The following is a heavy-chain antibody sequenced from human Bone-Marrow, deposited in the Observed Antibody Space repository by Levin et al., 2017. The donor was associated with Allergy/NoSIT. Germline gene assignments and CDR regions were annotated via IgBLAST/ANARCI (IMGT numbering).Heavy chain of an antibody. CDR3: ARSLRRENFDY. J-gene: IGHJ4*02. CDR1: GDSLSSSY. V-gene: IGHV4-59*01. Sequence: SQTLSLTCTVSGDSLSSSYWSWIRPPPGKRLEWIAYISYSGSTNYNPSLKSRVTLSVDTSKNHFSLNLTSVTAADTAVYYCARSLRRENFDYWGQGILVTVSS. CDR2: ISYSGST. D-gene: IGHD5-24*01.